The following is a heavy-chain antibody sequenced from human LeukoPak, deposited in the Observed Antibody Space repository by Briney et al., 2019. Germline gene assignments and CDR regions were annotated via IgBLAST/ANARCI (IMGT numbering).Heavy chain of an antibody. CDR1: GGTFSSYA. J-gene: IGHJ5*02. Sequence: SVKVSCKASGGTFSSYAISWVRQAPGQGLEWMGGIIPIFGTANYAQKFQGRVTITADESTSTAYMELSSLRSEDTAVYYCARINCSSTRCYAEDNWFDPWGQGTLVTVSS. D-gene: IGHD2-2*01. CDR3: ARINCSSTRCYAEDNWFDP. CDR2: IIPIFGTA. V-gene: IGHV1-69*13.